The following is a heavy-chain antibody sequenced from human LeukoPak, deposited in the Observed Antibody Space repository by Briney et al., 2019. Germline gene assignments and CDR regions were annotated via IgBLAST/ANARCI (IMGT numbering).Heavy chain of an antibody. Sequence: SETLSPTCTVSGGSISSYYWSWIRQPAGKGLEWIGRIYTSGSTNYNPSLKSRVTMSVDTSKNQFSLKLSSVTAADTAVYYCARDGIDYCSGGSCYSYFDYWGQGTLVTVSS. V-gene: IGHV4-4*07. CDR2: IYTSGST. CDR3: ARDGIDYCSGGSCYSYFDY. D-gene: IGHD2-15*01. J-gene: IGHJ4*02. CDR1: GGSISSYY.